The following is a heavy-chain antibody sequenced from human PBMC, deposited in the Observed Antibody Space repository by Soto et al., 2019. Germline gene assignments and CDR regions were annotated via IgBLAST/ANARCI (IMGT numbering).Heavy chain of an antibody. J-gene: IGHJ6*03. Sequence: QVQLVQSGAEVKKPGSSVKDSCKASGDTFSNHTISWVRQAPGQGLEWMGRIIPMLGVANYAQKFQGRVTITADKSTSTDYMELSSLRSADTAVYYCARVAEMGTVTKGYYYYMDVWGKGTTVTVSS. CDR2: IIPMLGVA. V-gene: IGHV1-69*04. CDR1: GDTFSNHT. CDR3: ARVAEMGTVTKGYYYYMDV. D-gene: IGHD4-17*01.